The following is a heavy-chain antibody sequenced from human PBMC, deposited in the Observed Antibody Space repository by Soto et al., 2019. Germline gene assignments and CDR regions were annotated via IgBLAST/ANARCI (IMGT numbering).Heavy chain of an antibody. CDR3: ARKWGTYSSASLDY. V-gene: IGHV3-30*04. CDR1: GFSFTHYT. Sequence: SLRLSCAASGFSFTHYTINWVRQAPGKGLEWVAVMSYDGTNEYYADSVKGRFTISRDNSKSTVYLQMNSLTPEDTALYYCARKWGTYSSASLDYWGLGTMVTGSS. J-gene: IGHJ4*02. D-gene: IGHD6-19*01. CDR2: MSYDGTNE.